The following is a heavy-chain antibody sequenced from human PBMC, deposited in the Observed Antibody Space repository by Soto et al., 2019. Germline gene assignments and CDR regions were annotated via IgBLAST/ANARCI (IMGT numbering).Heavy chain of an antibody. J-gene: IGHJ6*02. CDR2: IWYDGSNK. V-gene: IGHV3-33*01. D-gene: IGHD4-17*01. CDR3: ARIRWGGGGMDV. CDR1: GFTCSNDG. Sequence: QVKLVESGGGVVQPGRSLRLSCAASGFTCSNDGMHWVRQAPGKGLEWVAVIWYDGSNKYDADSVKGRFTISRDNSKNTLYLQMNSLRAEDTAVYYCARIRWGGGGMDVWGQGTTVTVSS.